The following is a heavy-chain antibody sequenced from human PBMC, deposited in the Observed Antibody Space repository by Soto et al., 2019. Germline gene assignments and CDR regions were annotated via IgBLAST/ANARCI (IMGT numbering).Heavy chain of an antibody. CDR2: ISGSGGST. CDR1: VFTCSRYA. V-gene: IGHV3-23*01. D-gene: IGHD2-15*01. Sequence: WWSLRLSCSASVFTCSRYAMSWVRQTPGKGLEWVSAISGSGGSTYYADSVKGRFTISRDNSKNTLYLQMNSLRAEDTAVYYCAKGSEDIVVVVAATYFDYWGQGTLVTVSS. CDR3: AKGSEDIVVVVAATYFDY. J-gene: IGHJ4*02.